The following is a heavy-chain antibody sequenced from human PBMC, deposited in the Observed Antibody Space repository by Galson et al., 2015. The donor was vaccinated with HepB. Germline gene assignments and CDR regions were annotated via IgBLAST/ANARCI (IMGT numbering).Heavy chain of an antibody. Sequence: SVKVSCKASGGTLRSYAISWVRQAPGQGLEWMGGIIPISGTANYAQKIQGRVTITADEWTSTAYMELSSLRSEDTAVYYCARAPLETLSWFDPWGQGTLVTVSS. V-gene: IGHV1-69*13. CDR1: GGTLRSYA. CDR3: ARAPLETLSWFDP. CDR2: IIPISGTA. D-gene: IGHD1-1*01. J-gene: IGHJ5*02.